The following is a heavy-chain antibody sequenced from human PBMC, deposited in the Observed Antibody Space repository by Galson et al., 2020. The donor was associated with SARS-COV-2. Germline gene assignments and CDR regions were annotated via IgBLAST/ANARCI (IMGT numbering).Heavy chain of an antibody. CDR2: IRAEGDA. Sequence: ESLKISCAASGFVFSTDPMNWVRQAPGKGLEWISNIRAEGDAYYAASVKGRFTSSRDNAKNSLYLQMNTLRAEDTAIYYCARDTFYGFDYWGQGVLVTVSS. V-gene: IGHV3-21*06. CDR1: GFVFSTDP. D-gene: IGHD3-10*01. J-gene: IGHJ4*02. CDR3: ARDTFYGFDY.